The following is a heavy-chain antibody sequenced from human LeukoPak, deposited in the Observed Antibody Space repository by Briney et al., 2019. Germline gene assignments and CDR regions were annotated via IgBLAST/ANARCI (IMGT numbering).Heavy chain of an antibody. V-gene: IGHV3-30*03. Sequence: GGSLRLSCAPSGFTFSRHGMHWVRQAPGKGLEWVAIISNDGSRKYYTHSVEGRFTISRDNSKNTLYLQMDSLRAEDTAVYYCARDRAWNYFDYWGQGTLVTVSS. CDR2: ISNDGSRK. J-gene: IGHJ4*02. D-gene: IGHD3-3*01. CDR1: GFTFSRHG. CDR3: ARDRAWNYFDY.